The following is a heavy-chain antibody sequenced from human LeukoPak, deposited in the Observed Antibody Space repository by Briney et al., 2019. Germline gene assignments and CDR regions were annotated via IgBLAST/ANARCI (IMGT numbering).Heavy chain of an antibody. Sequence: GGSLRLSCAASGFTFSSYAMSWVRQAPGKGLEWVSAISGSGGSTYYADSVKGRFTISRDNSKNTLYLQMNSLRAEDTAVYYCARHMITFGGVIARPYYFGYWGQGTLATVSS. CDR3: ARHMITFGGVIARPYYFGY. CDR1: GFTFSSYA. V-gene: IGHV3-23*01. CDR2: ISGSGGST. D-gene: IGHD3-16*02. J-gene: IGHJ4*02.